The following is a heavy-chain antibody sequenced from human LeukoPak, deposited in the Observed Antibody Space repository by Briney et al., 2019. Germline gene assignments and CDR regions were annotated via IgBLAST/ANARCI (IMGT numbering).Heavy chain of an antibody. CDR2: ISSSSSYT. D-gene: IGHD4-17*01. CDR3: AREAWGTVTDY. J-gene: IGHJ4*02. CDR1: GFTFSDYY. V-gene: IGHV3-11*06. Sequence: GGSLRLSCAASGFTFSDYYVSWIRQAPGKGLEWVSYISSSSSYTNYADSVKGRFTISRDNAKNSLYLQMNSLRAEDTAVYYCAREAWGTVTDYWGQGTLVTVSS.